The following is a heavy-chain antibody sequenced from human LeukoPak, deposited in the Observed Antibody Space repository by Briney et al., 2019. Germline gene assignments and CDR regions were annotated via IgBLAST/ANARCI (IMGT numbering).Heavy chain of an antibody. V-gene: IGHV3-21*01. Sequence: GGSLRLSCAASGFTFSSYSMNWVRQAPGKGLEWVSSISSSSSYIYYADSVKGRFTISRDNAKNSLYLQMNSLRAEDTAVYYCARESIAVADFDYWGQGTLVTVSS. J-gene: IGHJ4*02. D-gene: IGHD6-19*01. CDR3: ARESIAVADFDY. CDR1: GFTFSSYS. CDR2: ISSSSSYI.